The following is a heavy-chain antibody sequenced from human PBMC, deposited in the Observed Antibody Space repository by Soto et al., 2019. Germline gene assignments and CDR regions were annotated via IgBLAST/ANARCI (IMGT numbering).Heavy chain of an antibody. V-gene: IGHV2-5*02. CDR2: IYWDDDT. CDR1: GFALSATGAG. Sequence: QITLKESGPTLVRPTQTLTLTCTFSGFALSATGAGVAWIRQPPGKALAWLALIYWDDDTFYSQSLKTRLTITTDTSKNQVVLTMTNLDPVDTATYYCAHCGPEGSFDSWGQGTLVTVSS. CDR3: AHCGPEGSFDS. J-gene: IGHJ4*02.